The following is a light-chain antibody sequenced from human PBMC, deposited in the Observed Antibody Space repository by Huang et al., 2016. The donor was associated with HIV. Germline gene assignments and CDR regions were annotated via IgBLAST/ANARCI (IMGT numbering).Light chain of an antibody. J-gene: IGKJ5*01. CDR3: LQYSRWPPVT. CDR2: GAS. Sequence: EMVMTQSPATLSASPGERATLSCRARQSVTTILAWYQQKPGQGPRLLIYGASTRATGIPARFSGSGSGTEFTLTISSLQSEDFAVYYCLQYSRWPPVTFGQGTRLEI. CDR1: QSVTTI. V-gene: IGKV3D-15*01.